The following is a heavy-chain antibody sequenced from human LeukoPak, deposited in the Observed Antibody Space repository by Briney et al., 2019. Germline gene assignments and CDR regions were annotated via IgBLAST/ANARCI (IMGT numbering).Heavy chain of an antibody. V-gene: IGHV3-23*01. CDR1: GFTFSSYA. Sequence: GGSLRLSCAPSGFTFSSYAMCWVRQAPGKGLEWVSDISGSGGSKYYTDSVKGRFTISRDNSKNMRYLHINSLRAEDTAEYYFTTVLMTGFSSGWYFGYWGQGTRVTVSS. CDR3: TTVLMTGFSSGWYFGY. D-gene: IGHD6-19*01. J-gene: IGHJ4*02. CDR2: ISGSGGSK.